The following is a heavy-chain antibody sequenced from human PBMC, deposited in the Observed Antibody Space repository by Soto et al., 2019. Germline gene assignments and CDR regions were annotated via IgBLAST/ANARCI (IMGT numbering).Heavy chain of an antibody. V-gene: IGHV5-51*01. CDR1: GYNFATHW. Sequence: GESLKISCQGSGYNFATHWIGWVRHKAGKGLEWMGIIFPGDAETRYSPSFQGHITISADKSISIAYLRWSSLKASDTGMYYCATPGGFGMDVWGQGTTVTVSS. D-gene: IGHD5-12*01. CDR2: IFPGDAET. J-gene: IGHJ6*02. CDR3: ATPGGFGMDV.